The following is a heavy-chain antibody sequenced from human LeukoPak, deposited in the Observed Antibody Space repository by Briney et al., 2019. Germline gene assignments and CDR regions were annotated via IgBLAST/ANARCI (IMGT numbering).Heavy chain of an antibody. J-gene: IGHJ5*02. D-gene: IGHD1-26*01. CDR2: IHYSGFSYKYLGST. CDR1: GESISNNDYY. CDR3: ARNVSALVGTARGNWFDP. Sequence: SETLALTCSGSGESISNNDYYWGWIRQSPGTGLEWIGSIHYSGFSYKYLGSTTYNPILKSRVTISVDTSKNPLSLKLTSVTPADTAMYYCARNVSALVGTARGNWFDPWGQGTLVTVSS. V-gene: IGHV4-39*01.